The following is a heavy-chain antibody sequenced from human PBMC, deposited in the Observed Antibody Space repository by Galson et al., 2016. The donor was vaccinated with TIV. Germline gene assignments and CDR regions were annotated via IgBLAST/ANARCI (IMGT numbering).Heavy chain of an antibody. V-gene: IGHV4-31*03. Sequence: LVTPTQTLTLTCSFSGFSLSANAMCVSWIRQHPGKALEWIGYIHSSGSTFYNPSLRSRVTISLDTSRDNFSLRLNSVTAADTAVYYCARRSSGFDAFDIWGPGTLVTVSP. D-gene: IGHD3-22*01. J-gene: IGHJ3*02. CDR2: IHSSGST. CDR3: ARRSSGFDAFDI. CDR1: GFSLSANAMC.